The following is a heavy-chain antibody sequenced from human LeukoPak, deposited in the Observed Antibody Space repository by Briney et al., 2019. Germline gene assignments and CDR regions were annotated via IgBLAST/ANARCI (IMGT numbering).Heavy chain of an antibody. CDR2: IIPIFGTA. CDR3: AREGEAAAGTESPTINWFDP. J-gene: IGHJ5*02. D-gene: IGHD6-13*01. CDR1: GGTFSSYA. Sequence: AASVKVSCKASGGTFSSYAISWVRQAPGRGLEWMGGIIPIFGTANYAQKFQGRVTITTDESTSTAYMELSSLRSEDTAVYYCAREGEAAAGTESPTINWFDPWGQGTLVTVSS. V-gene: IGHV1-69*05.